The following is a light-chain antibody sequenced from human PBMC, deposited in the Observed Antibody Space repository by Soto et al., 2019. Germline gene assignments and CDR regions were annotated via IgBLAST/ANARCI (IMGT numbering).Light chain of an antibody. CDR2: DIR. J-gene: IGKJ5*01. CDR1: QSVGSSS. V-gene: IGKV3-20*01. CDR3: QLYSRSPRQIT. Sequence: ELTQSPDTLSSSPVERATLSCRASQSVGSSSLGWYQQKPGQAPRLVICDIRNRATGIPDRFSGSGSGTDCTLTISRLEPEDFAVYYCQLYSRSPRQITFCQVTRLEI.